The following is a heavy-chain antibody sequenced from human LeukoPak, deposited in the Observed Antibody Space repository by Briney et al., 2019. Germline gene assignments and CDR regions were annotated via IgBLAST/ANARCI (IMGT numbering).Heavy chain of an antibody. D-gene: IGHD3-22*01. V-gene: IGHV3-66*01. J-gene: IGHJ4*02. CDR3: VRDWGYDSSGYWQKYFDT. Sequence: GGSLRLSCAASGFTFSRNYMSWVRQAPGKGLEWVSVIYSGGRTYYSDSVKGRFTISRDNSKNTLYLQMNRLRDEDTAVYYCVRDWGYDSSGYWQKYFDTWGQGTLVTVSS. CDR1: GFTFSRNY. CDR2: IYSGGRT.